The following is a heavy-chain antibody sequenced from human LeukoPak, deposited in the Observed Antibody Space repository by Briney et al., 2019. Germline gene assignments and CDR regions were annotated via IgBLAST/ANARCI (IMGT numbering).Heavy chain of an antibody. CDR2: INSDGSST. D-gene: IGHD2-15*01. CDR1: GFTFSSYW. V-gene: IGHV3-74*01. CDR3: ARGLLQYYYYGMDV. J-gene: IGHJ6*02. Sequence: PGGSLRLSCAASGFTFSSYWMHWVRQAPGKGLVWVSRINSDGSSTSYADSVKGRFTISRNNAKNTLYLQMNSLRAEDTAVYYCARGLLQYYYYGMDVWGQGTTVTVSS.